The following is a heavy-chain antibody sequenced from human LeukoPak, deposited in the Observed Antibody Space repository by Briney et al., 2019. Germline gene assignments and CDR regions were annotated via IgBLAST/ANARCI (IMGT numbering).Heavy chain of an antibody. CDR2: IKQDGSET. V-gene: IGHV3-7*01. J-gene: IGHJ4*02. Sequence: GGSLRLSCAASGFTFSNYWMSWVRRAPGKGLEWVANIKQDGSETYYVDSVRGRFTISRDNAKKSLYLQMNSLRAEDTAVYYCARDFWGAYRVDYFDYWGQGTLVTVSS. D-gene: IGHD3-3*01. CDR1: GFTFSNYW. CDR3: ARDFWGAYRVDYFDY.